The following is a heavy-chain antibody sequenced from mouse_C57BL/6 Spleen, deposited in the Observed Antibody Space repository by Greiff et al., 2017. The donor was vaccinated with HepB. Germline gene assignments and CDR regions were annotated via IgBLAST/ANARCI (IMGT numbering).Heavy chain of an antibody. CDR2: IYPGDGDT. Sequence: VQLQESGAELVKPGASVKISCKASGYAFSSYWMNWVKQRPGKGLEWIGQIYPGDGDTNYNGKFKGKATLTADKSSSTAYMQLSSLTSEDSAVYFCARSYGSSYDYYAMDYWGQGTSVTVSS. D-gene: IGHD1-1*01. CDR3: ARSYGSSYDYYAMDY. CDR1: GYAFSSYW. V-gene: IGHV1-80*01. J-gene: IGHJ4*01.